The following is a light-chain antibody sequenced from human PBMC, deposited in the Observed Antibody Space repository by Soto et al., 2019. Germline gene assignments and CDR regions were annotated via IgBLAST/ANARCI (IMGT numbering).Light chain of an antibody. CDR3: CSYTSGTSV. CDR1: SSDVGDYNY. CDR2: EVS. J-gene: IGLJ1*01. V-gene: IGLV2-14*01. Sequence: QSALTQPASVSGSPGQSITISCTGTSSDVGDYNYVSWYQQHPGKAPKLMIYEVSNRPSGVSNRFSGSKSGNTASLTISGLQAEDEADYYCCSYTSGTSVFGTGTKVTVL.